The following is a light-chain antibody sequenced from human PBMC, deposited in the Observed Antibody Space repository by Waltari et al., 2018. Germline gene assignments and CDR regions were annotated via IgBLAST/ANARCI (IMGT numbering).Light chain of an antibody. CDR3: CSYAGRGTYV. J-gene: IGLJ1*01. CDR2: EVI. Sequence: QSALTQPASVPGTPGQSITISCPGTTSDLGNFSIVSWYQQHTGKAPKLLICEVIKWPSGVSSRFSGYKSGNTASLTISGLQAEDEADYYCCSYAGRGTYVFGSGTKVTVL. CDR1: TSDLGNFSI. V-gene: IGLV2-23*02.